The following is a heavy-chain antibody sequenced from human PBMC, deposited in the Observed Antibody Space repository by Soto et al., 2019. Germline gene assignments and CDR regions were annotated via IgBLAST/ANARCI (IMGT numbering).Heavy chain of an antibody. CDR1: GDTFTAQY. J-gene: IGHJ5*02. CDR2: INPTTGAT. Sequence: QARLVQSGSEVKKPGASVKVSCQASGDTFTAQYLHWGRKAPGEGLEWMGWINPTTGATRYAQKFQGRVTMTRDTSMSTAYLEVRSLSPDDTAVDYCAKGDSSWVSCFDPWGQGTLVTVSS. CDR3: AKGDSSWVSCFDP. D-gene: IGHD6-19*01. V-gene: IGHV1-2*02.